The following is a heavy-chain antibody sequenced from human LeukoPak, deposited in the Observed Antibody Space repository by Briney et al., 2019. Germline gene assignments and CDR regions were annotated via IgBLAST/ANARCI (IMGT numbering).Heavy chain of an antibody. CDR2: ISGSGGST. Sequence: AGGTLRLSCAASGFTFSSYGMSWVRQAPGKGLEWVSTISGSGGSTYYADSVKGRFTISRDNSKNTLYLQMNSLRAEDTAVYYCAKDRGGYSYGFDYWGQGTLVTVSS. V-gene: IGHV3-23*01. CDR1: GFTFSSYG. CDR3: AKDRGGYSYGFDY. J-gene: IGHJ4*02. D-gene: IGHD5-18*01.